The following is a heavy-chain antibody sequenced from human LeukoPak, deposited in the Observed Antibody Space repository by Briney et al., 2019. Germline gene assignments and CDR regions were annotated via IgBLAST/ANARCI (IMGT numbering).Heavy chain of an antibody. J-gene: IGHJ4*02. V-gene: IGHV4-34*01. Sequence: PSETLSLTCAVYGGSFSGYYWSWIRQPPGKGLEWIREINHSGSTNYNPSLKSRVTISVDTSKNQFSLKLSSVTAADTAVYYCATMYSSGWYEWGQGTLVTVSS. CDR3: ATMYSSGWYE. D-gene: IGHD6-19*01. CDR1: GGSFSGYY. CDR2: INHSGST.